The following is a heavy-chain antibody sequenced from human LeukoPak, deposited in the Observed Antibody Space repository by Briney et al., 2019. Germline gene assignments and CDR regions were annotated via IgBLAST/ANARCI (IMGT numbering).Heavy chain of an antibody. Sequence: SETLSLTCTVSGGSISSYYWSWSQQPAGKGLEWIWRIYTSGSTNYNPSIKSRVTMSVDTSKSQFSLKLSSVTDEATAVYYCARGRDGYKHYFDYWGQGTLVTVSS. CDR1: GGSISSYY. J-gene: IGHJ4*02. V-gene: IGHV4-4*07. D-gene: IGHD5-24*01. CDR2: IYTSGST. CDR3: ARGRDGYKHYFDY.